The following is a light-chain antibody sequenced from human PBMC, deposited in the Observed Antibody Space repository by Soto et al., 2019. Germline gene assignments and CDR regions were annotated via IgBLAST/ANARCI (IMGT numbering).Light chain of an antibody. CDR3: SSYTSSNTYV. V-gene: IGLV2-18*02. CDR1: SSDVGSYSR. CDR2: EVS. J-gene: IGLJ1*01. Sequence: QSALTQPPSVSGSPGQSVTISCTGTSSDVGSYSRVSWYQQPPGTAPKLMIYEVSNRPPGVPDRFSGSKSGNTASLTISGLQPEDEADYYCSSYTSSNTYVFGTGTKVTVL.